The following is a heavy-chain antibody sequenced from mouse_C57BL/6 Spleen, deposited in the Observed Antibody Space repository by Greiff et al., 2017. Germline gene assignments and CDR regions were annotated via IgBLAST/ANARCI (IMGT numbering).Heavy chain of an antibody. CDR1: GFTFSSYG. CDR2: ISSGGSYT. Sequence: EVQLVESGGDLVKPGGSLKLSCAASGFTFSSYGMSWVRQTPDKRLEWVATISSGGSYTYYPDSVKGRFTISRDNAKNTLYLQMSSLKSEDTSMYYCASPNWEFAYWGQGTLVTVSA. CDR3: ASPNWEFAY. V-gene: IGHV5-6*01. J-gene: IGHJ3*01. D-gene: IGHD4-1*01.